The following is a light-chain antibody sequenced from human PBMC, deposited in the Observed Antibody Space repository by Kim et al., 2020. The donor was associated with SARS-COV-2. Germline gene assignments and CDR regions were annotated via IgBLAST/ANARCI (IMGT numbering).Light chain of an antibody. Sequence: FMLTQPHSVSESPGKTVTISCTRSSGSIASNYVQWYQQRPGSAPTTVIYEDNQRPSGVPDRFSGSIDSSSNSASLTISGLKTEDEADYYCQSYDSSNAWVFGGGTQLTVL. CDR1: SGSIASNY. CDR2: EDN. J-gene: IGLJ3*02. V-gene: IGLV6-57*04. CDR3: QSYDSSNAWV.